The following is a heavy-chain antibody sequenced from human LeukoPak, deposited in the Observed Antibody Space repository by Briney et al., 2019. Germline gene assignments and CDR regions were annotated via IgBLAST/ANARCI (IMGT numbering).Heavy chain of an antibody. V-gene: IGHV1-69*13. CDR3: ARVVTAYYDFWSGYNWFDP. J-gene: IGHJ5*02. Sequence: GASVKVSCKASGGTFSSYAIGWVRQAPGQGLEWMGGIIPIFGTANYAQKFQGRVTITADESTSTAYMELSSLRSEDTAVYYCARVVTAYYDFWSGYNWFDPWGQGTLVTVSS. D-gene: IGHD3-3*01. CDR1: GGTFSSYA. CDR2: IIPIFGTA.